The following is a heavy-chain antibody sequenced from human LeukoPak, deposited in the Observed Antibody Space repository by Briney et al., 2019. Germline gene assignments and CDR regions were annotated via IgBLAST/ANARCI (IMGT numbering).Heavy chain of an antibody. J-gene: IGHJ4*02. D-gene: IGHD5-24*01. CDR3: ARVPRRDGYNHYFDY. V-gene: IGHV1-69*05. CDR2: IIPIFGTA. CDR1: GYTFTSYG. Sequence: ASVKVSCKASGYTFTSYGISWVRQAPGQGLEWMGGIIPIFGTANYAQKFQGRVTITTDESTSTAYMELSSLRSEDTAVYYCARVPRRDGYNHYFDYWGQGTLVTVSS.